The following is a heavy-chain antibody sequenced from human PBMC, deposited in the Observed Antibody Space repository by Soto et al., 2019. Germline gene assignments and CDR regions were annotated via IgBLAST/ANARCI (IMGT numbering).Heavy chain of an antibody. Sequence: GGSLRLSCAVSGFVFRNYWMAWARQAPGKGLEWVAVIKQDGSETHYVDSVRGRFTISRDNAKNSLYLQMHSLRVDDTAVYYCTRDWDSWGQGTLVTVSS. CDR1: GFVFRNYW. V-gene: IGHV3-7*01. J-gene: IGHJ4*02. CDR2: IKQDGSET. CDR3: TRDWDS.